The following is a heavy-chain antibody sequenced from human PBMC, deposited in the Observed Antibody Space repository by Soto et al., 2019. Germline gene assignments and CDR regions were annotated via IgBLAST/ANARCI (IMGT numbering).Heavy chain of an antibody. CDR2: LWYDGSNK. V-gene: IGHV3-33*01. D-gene: IGHD4-4*01. Sequence: QVQLVESGGGVVQPGRSLRLSCAASGFTFSSYGMHWVRQAPGKGLEWVAVLWYDGSNKYYADAVKGRFTISRKNSKTALYLQKNSLRYEDTAVYYCARGPPYSNYPWVDPWGQGTLVTVSS. CDR3: ARGPPYSNYPWVDP. J-gene: IGHJ5*02. CDR1: GFTFSSYG.